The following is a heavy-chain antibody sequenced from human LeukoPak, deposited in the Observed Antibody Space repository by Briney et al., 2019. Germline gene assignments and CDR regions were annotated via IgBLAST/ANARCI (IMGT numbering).Heavy chain of an antibody. V-gene: IGHV5-10-1*01. D-gene: IGHD2-2*01. CDR2: IDPSDSYT. J-gene: IGHJ5*02. CDR1: GYNFTSYW. CDR3: ARIVVVPAAIGGWFDP. Sequence: GASLQISCKGSGYNFTSYWISWVRQLPGKGLEWMGRIDPSDSYTNYSPSFQGHVTISADKSISTASLQWSSLKASDTAMYYCARIVVVPAAIGGWFDPWGQGTLVTVSS.